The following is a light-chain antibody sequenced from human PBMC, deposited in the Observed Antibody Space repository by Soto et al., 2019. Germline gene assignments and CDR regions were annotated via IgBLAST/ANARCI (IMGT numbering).Light chain of an antibody. J-gene: IGKJ1*01. CDR1: QSISSW. CDR2: KAS. Sequence: DIQMTQSPSTLSASVGDRVTITCRASQSISSWLAWYQQKPGKAPKLLIYKASSLESGVPSRFSGSVSVTEFTLTISSLQPDDFATYYCQQYNSYWTFGQGTKVEIK. V-gene: IGKV1-5*03. CDR3: QQYNSYWT.